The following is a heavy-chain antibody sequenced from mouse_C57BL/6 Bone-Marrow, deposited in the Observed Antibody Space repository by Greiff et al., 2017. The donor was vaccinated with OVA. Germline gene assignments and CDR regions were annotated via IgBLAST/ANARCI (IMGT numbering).Heavy chain of an antibody. CDR2: ISSGSSTI. V-gene: IGHV5-17*01. J-gene: IGHJ2*01. CDR1: GFTFSDYG. CDR3: ARTDYYYGSSLDY. Sequence: DVMLVESGGGLVKPGGSLKLSCAASGFTFSDYGMHWVRQAPEQGLEWVAYISSGSSTIYYADTVKGRFTISRDNSKNTLFMQMTSLRSEDTAMYYCARTDYYYGSSLDYWGQGTTLTVSS. D-gene: IGHD1-1*01.